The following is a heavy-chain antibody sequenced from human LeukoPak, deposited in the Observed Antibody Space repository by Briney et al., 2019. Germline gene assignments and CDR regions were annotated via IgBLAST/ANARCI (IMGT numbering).Heavy chain of an antibody. Sequence: PGGSLRLSCAGSGFNFSSFVMTWVRQAPGKGLEWVSSISASGRGTYYADSVKGRFTISRDNSKNSLYLQMNSLRAEDTAVYYCARHAGAPDYFDYWGQGTLVTVSS. D-gene: IGHD1-26*01. CDR3: ARHAGAPDYFDY. V-gene: IGHV3-23*01. CDR2: ISASGRGT. CDR1: GFNFSSFV. J-gene: IGHJ4*02.